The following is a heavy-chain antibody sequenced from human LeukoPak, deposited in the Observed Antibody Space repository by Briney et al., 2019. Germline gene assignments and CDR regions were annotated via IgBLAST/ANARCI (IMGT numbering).Heavy chain of an antibody. CDR2: ISGSAGST. J-gene: IGHJ4*02. V-gene: IGHV3-23*01. CDR1: GFTFSAFA. D-gene: IGHD6-19*01. CDR3: AKGYSSGWYCFDY. Sequence: GGTLRLSCAASGFTFSAFAMNWVRQAPGKGLEWVSSISGSAGSTYSAEFVMGRFTISRDNAKNALFLQMNSLRAEDTAVYYCAKGYSSGWYCFDYWGQGTLVTVSS.